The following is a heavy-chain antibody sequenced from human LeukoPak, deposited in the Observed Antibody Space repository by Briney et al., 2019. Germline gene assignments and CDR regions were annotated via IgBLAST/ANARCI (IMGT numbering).Heavy chain of an antibody. D-gene: IGHD4-17*01. Sequence: ASVKVSCKASGYTFTGYYMHWVRQAPGQGLEWMGRINPNSGGTNYAQKFQGRVTMTRDTSTSTVYMELSSLRSEDTAVYYCARVADYGDHDPDAFDIWGQGTMVTVSS. J-gene: IGHJ3*02. CDR3: ARVADYGDHDPDAFDI. CDR1: GYTFTGYY. V-gene: IGHV1-2*06. CDR2: INPNSGGT.